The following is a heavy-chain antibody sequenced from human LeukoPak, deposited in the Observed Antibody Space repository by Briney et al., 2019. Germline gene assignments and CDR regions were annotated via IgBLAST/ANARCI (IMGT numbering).Heavy chain of an antibody. Sequence: PGGSLRLSCAASGFTFSSYWMHWVRQAPGKGLVWVSRINTDGSSTSYADSVKGRFTISRDNAKNTLYLQMNSLRAEDTAVYYCARIFLEWPFDAFDIWGQGTMVTVSS. CDR3: ARIFLEWPFDAFDI. V-gene: IGHV3-74*01. CDR1: GFTFSSYW. D-gene: IGHD3-3*01. CDR2: INTDGSST. J-gene: IGHJ3*02.